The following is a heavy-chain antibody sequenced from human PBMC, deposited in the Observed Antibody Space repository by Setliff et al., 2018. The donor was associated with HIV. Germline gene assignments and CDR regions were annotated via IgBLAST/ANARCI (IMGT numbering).Heavy chain of an antibody. CDR2: INPSGGSA. Sequence: ASVKVSCKASGYTFTRNQIHWVRQAPGQGLEWMGIINPSGGSADYAEKFRGRVTMTSDTSTNTVYMELRSLRSEETAVFYCARDGGDGSGYYYADYWGQGTLVTVS. CDR1: GYTFTRNQ. D-gene: IGHD3-22*01. CDR3: ARDGGDGSGYYYADY. V-gene: IGHV1-46*01. J-gene: IGHJ4*02.